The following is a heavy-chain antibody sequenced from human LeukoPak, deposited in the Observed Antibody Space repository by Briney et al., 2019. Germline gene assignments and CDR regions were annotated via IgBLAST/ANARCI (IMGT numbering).Heavy chain of an antibody. CDR2: IYYTGST. J-gene: IGHJ4*02. CDR1: GGSIDSYY. D-gene: IGHD2-2*01. CDR3: ARVYQSAEYYFDY. Sequence: SETLSLTCTVSGGSIDSYYWSWIRQPPGKGLEWIGYIYYTGSTEYHPSLKSRVTISLDTSKNQFSLKLTPVTAADTAVYYCARVYQSAEYYFDYWGQGNLVSVSS. V-gene: IGHV4-59*01.